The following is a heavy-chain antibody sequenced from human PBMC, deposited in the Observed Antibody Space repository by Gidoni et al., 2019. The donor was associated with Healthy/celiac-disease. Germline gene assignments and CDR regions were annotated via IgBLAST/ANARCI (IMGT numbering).Heavy chain of an antibody. CDR3: ARGDLMYYYYGMDV. J-gene: IGHJ6*02. Sequence: ISSYYWSWIRQPPGKGLEWIGYIYYSGRTNYNPSLKSRVTISVDTSKNQFSLKLSSETAADTAVYYCARGDLMYYYYGMDVWGQGTTVTVSS. CDR2: IYYSGRT. CDR1: ISSYY. V-gene: IGHV4-59*01.